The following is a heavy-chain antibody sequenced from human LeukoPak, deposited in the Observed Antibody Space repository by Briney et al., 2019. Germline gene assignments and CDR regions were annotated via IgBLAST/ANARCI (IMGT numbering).Heavy chain of an antibody. CDR1: GFIFSNYV. D-gene: IGHD1-1*01. CDR2: IWYDGSND. J-gene: IGHJ4*02. Sequence: GGSLRLSCAASGFIFSNYVMHWVRQAPGKGLDWVALIWYDGSNDYYAGSVKGRFTISRDNSKSTLYLQLNSLRAEDTAVYYCARVFALFDYNSAPSYWGQGTLVTVSS. CDR3: ARVFALFDYNSAPSY. V-gene: IGHV3-33*01.